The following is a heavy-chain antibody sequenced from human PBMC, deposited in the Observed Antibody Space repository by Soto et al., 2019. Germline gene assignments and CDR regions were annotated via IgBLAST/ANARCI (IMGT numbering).Heavy chain of an antibody. CDR3: ARMSQFVYDSSGYPDY. Sequence: SETLSLTCTVSGVSVNSGDYYWSWIRQPPGKGLEWIGYIYYSGSTNYNPSLKSRVTISVDTSKNQFSLKLSSVTAADTAVYYCARMSQFVYDSSGYPDYWGQGTLVTVSS. CDR1: GVSVNSGDYY. CDR2: IYYSGST. J-gene: IGHJ4*02. D-gene: IGHD3-22*01. V-gene: IGHV4-61*08.